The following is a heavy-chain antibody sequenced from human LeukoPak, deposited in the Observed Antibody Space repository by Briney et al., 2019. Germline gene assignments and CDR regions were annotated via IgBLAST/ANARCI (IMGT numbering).Heavy chain of an antibody. V-gene: IGHV3-21*01. J-gene: IGHJ4*02. Sequence: GGSLRLSCAASGFTFSSYSMNWVRQAPGKGLEWVSSIISSSSYIYYADSVKGRFTISRDNAKNSLYLQMNSLRAEDTAVYYCARDTIAAAGPPGYYFDYWGQGTLVTVSS. CDR3: ARDTIAAAGPPGYYFDY. CDR2: IISSSSYI. D-gene: IGHD6-13*01. CDR1: GFTFSSYS.